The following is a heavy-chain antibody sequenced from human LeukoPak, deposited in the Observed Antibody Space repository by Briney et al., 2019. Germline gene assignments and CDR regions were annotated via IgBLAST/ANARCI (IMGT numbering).Heavy chain of an antibody. J-gene: IGHJ4*02. CDR1: GYTFTGYH. CDR3: ARAPYYDSSGYFPLHFDY. D-gene: IGHD3-22*01. Sequence: GASVKVSCRASGYTFTGYHIHWVRQAPGQGLEWMGIINPSGGSTSYAQNFQGRVTMTRDTSTSTVYMELSSLRSEDTAVYYCARAPYYDSSGYFPLHFDYWGQGTLVTVSS. V-gene: IGHV1-46*01. CDR2: INPSGGST.